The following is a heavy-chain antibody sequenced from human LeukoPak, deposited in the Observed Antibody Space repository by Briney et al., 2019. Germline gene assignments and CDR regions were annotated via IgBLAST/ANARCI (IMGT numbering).Heavy chain of an antibody. Sequence: GGSLRLSCAASGFIVSRNYMSWVRQAPGKGLEWVSVIYSGGSTYYADSVKGRFTISRDNSKNTLYLQMNSLRAEDTAAYYCARSGAVAVFDYWGQGTLVTVSS. CDR1: GFIVSRNY. CDR2: IYSGGST. J-gene: IGHJ4*02. V-gene: IGHV3-53*01. CDR3: ARSGAVAVFDY. D-gene: IGHD6-19*01.